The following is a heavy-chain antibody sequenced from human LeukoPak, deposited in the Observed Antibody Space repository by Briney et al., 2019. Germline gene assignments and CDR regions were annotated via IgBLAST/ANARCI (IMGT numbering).Heavy chain of an antibody. J-gene: IGHJ4*02. CDR3: YGTVVVPAATNALRGY. V-gene: IGHV4-39*01. CDR1: GGSIRGSSYY. Sequence: SETLSLTCTVSGGSIRGSSYYWGWIRQPPGKGLEWIGTIYYSGSTYSIPSLKSRVTISVDTSKNQFSLKLNSVTAADTAVYYCYGTVVVPAATNALRGYWGQGTLVTVSS. CDR2: IYYSGST. D-gene: IGHD2-2*01.